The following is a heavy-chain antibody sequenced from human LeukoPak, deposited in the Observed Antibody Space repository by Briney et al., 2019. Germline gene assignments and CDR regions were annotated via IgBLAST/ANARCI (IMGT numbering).Heavy chain of an antibody. CDR3: AELGITMIGGV. CDR2: ISSSDSTI. V-gene: IGHV3-48*03. D-gene: IGHD3-10*02. CDR1: GFTFSSYE. Sequence: GGSLRLSCAGSGFTFSSYEMNWVRQAPGEGLAWVSYISSSDSTIYYADSVKGRFTISRDNAKNSLYLQMDSLRAEDTAVYYCAELGITMIGGVWGKGTTVTISS. J-gene: IGHJ6*04.